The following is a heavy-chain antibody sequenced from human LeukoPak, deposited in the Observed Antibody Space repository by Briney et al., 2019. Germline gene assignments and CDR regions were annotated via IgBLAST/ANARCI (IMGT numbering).Heavy chain of an antibody. Sequence: GASVKVSCKASGYTFTGYYMHWVRQAPGQGLEWMGWIKPNSGGTNYAQKFQGRVTMTRDTSISTAYMELSGLRSDDTAVYYCARGLYDSSDHEFDYWGQGTLVTVSS. CDR1: GYTFTGYY. CDR3: ARGLYDSSDHEFDY. CDR2: IKPNSGGT. D-gene: IGHD3-22*01. V-gene: IGHV1-2*02. J-gene: IGHJ4*02.